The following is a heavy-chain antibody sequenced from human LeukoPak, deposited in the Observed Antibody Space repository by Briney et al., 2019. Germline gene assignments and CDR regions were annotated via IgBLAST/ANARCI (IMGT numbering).Heavy chain of an antibody. D-gene: IGHD3-10*01. CDR1: GFTFDDYA. J-gene: IGHJ4*02. CDR2: ISWNSGSI. Sequence: GGSLRLSCAASGFTFDDYAMHWVRQAPGKGLEWVSGISWNSGSIGYADSVKGRFTISRDNAKNSLYLQMNSLRAEDTALYYCAKGGFGELLISSGFDYWGQGTLVTVSS. V-gene: IGHV3-9*01. CDR3: AKGGFGELLISSGFDY.